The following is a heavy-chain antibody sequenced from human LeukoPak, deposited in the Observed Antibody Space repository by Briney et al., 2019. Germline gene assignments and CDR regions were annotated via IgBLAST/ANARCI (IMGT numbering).Heavy chain of an antibody. CDR2: IKQDGTEI. D-gene: IGHD3-10*02. Sequence: TGGSLRLSCAVSGSTFSNYWMTWVRQAPGKGLEWVATIKQDGTEIYYVDSVKGRFTISRDNAKNSLYLQMNSLRAEDTAVYYCAGLGITMIGGVWGKGTTVTISS. J-gene: IGHJ6*04. CDR1: GSTFSNYW. CDR3: AGLGITMIGGV. V-gene: IGHV3-7*01.